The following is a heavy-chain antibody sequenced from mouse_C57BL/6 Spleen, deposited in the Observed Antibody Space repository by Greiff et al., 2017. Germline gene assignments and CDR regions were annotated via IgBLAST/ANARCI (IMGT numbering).Heavy chain of an antibody. J-gene: IGHJ4*01. V-gene: IGHV14-2*01. CDR1: GFNIKDYY. CDR2: IDPEDGET. D-gene: IGHD3-2*02. CDR3: ARTAQATSYAMDY. Sequence: VQLQQSGAELVKPGASVKLSCTASGFNIKDYYMHWVKQRTEQGLEWIGRIDPEDGETKYAPKFKGKATITADTSSNTAYLQLSSLTSEDTAVYYCARTAQATSYAMDYWGQGTSVTVSS.